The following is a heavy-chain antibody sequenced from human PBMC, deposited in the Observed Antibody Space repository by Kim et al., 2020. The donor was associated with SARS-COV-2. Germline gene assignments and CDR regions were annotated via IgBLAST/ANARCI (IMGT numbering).Heavy chain of an antibody. CDR1: GGTFSSYA. Sequence: SVKVSCKASGGTFSSYAISWVRQAPGQGLEWMGGIIPIFGTANYAQKFQGRVTITADESTSTAYMELSSLSSEDTAVYYCAREDGSGSYYQLDYWGQGTLVTVSS. V-gene: IGHV1-69*13. J-gene: IGHJ4*02. D-gene: IGHD3-10*01. CDR2: IIPIFGTA. CDR3: AREDGSGSYYQLDY.